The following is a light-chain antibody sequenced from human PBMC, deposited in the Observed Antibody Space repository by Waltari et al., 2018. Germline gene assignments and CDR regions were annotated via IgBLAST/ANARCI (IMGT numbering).Light chain of an antibody. Sequence: QSALTQPASVSGSPGQSITISCTGTSSDVGGYNYVSWYQQPPGKAPKLMIYEVSNRPSGVYKRFSGSKSGHTASLTIAGLQAEDEADYYCSSYTSSSPRWVFGGGTKLTVL. J-gene: IGLJ3*02. CDR3: SSYTSSSPRWV. CDR1: SSDVGGYNY. CDR2: EVS. V-gene: IGLV2-14*01.